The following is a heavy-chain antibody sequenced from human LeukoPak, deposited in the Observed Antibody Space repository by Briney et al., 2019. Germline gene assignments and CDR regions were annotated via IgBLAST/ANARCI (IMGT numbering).Heavy chain of an antibody. V-gene: IGHV3-53*01. D-gene: IGHD6-19*01. CDR3: AKRLAMTGTYHFDY. CDR1: GFTVSSNY. J-gene: IGHJ4*02. Sequence: GGSLRLSCAASGFTVSSNYMSWVRQAPGKGLEWVSVIYSGGSTYYADSVKGRFTISRDNSKNTLYLQMNSLRAEDTAVYYCAKRLAMTGTYHFDYWGQGTLVTVPS. CDR2: IYSGGST.